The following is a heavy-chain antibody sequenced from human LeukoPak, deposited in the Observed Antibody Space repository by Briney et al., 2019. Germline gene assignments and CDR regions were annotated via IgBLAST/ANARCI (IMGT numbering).Heavy chain of an antibody. J-gene: IGHJ4*02. CDR1: GGSISTNY. D-gene: IGHD3-10*01. V-gene: IGHV4-59*01. Sequence: SETLSLTCAVSGGSISTNYWSWIRQPPGKGLEWIGYVNYIGSTNYNPSLNSRVIISVDRSTNQFSLKLNSLTAADTAVYYCARSPYKTAWDYSFDYWGQGALVTVSS. CDR3: ARSPYKTAWDYSFDY. CDR2: VNYIGST.